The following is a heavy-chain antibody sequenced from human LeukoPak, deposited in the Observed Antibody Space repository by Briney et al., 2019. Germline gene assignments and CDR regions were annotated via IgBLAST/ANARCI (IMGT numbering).Heavy chain of an antibody. J-gene: IGHJ4*02. V-gene: IGHV3-7*01. CDR1: GFTFSSYW. CDR3: ARDGWYYDSSGFY. CDR2: IKQDGSEK. Sequence: PGGSLRLSCAASGFTFSSYWMSWVRQAPGKGLEWVANIKQDGSEKYYVDSVKGRFTISRDNAKNSLYLRMNSLRVEDTAVYYCARDGWYYDSSGFYWGQGTLVTVSS. D-gene: IGHD3-22*01.